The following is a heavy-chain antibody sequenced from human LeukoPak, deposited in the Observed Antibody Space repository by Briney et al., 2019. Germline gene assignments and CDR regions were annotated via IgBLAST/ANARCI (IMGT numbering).Heavy chain of an antibody. Sequence: SVKVSCKASGGTFSSYAISWVRQAPGQGLEWMGRIIPILGIANYAQKFQGRVTITADKSTSTAYMELSSLRSEDTAVYYCARGKSGGLLWFGELLNGYWGQGTLVTVSS. D-gene: IGHD3-10*01. CDR3: ARGKSGGLLWFGELLNGY. J-gene: IGHJ4*02. V-gene: IGHV1-69*04. CDR1: GGTFSSYA. CDR2: IIPILGIA.